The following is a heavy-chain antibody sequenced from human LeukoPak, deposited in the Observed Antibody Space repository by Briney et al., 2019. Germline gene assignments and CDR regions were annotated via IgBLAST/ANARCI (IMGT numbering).Heavy chain of an antibody. J-gene: IGHJ4*02. Sequence: GGSLRLSCAPSGFIFEDYGMHWVRQAPGKGLEWVSGINWNGGSTVYADSVKGRFTISRGNAKNSLYLQMNSLRAEDTAVYYCARKMVRGVMSSIDYWGQGTLVTVSS. D-gene: IGHD3-10*01. CDR1: GFIFEDYG. CDR2: INWNGGST. V-gene: IGHV3-20*04. CDR3: ARKMVRGVMSSIDY.